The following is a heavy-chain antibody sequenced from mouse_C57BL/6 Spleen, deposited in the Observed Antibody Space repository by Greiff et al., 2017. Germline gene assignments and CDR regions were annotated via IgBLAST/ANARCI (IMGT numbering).Heavy chain of an antibody. V-gene: IGHV5-4*01. J-gene: IGHJ1*03. CDR1: GFTFSSYA. CDR3: ARDGAGSNWYFDV. D-gene: IGHD3-1*01. Sequence: EVQLVESGGGLVKPGGSLKLSCAASGFTFSSYAMSWVRQTPEKRLEWVATISDGGSYTYYPDNVKGRFTISRDNAKNNLYLQMSHLKSEDTAMYYCARDGAGSNWYFDVWGTGTTVTVSS. CDR2: ISDGGSYT.